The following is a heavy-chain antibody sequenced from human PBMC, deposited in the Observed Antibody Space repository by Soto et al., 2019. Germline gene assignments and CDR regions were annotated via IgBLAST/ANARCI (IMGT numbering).Heavy chain of an antibody. Sequence: EVQLLESGGGVVQPGGSRRLSCAASGFTFSSYAISWVRRSPGKGLACVSAISGSGGSTYYADSVNGRFTISRDHYKNTLYLQMKSLRAKDTAVYYCEKGLFGATMIVVVPPHFDYWGQGTLVTVSS. CDR1: GFTFSSYA. CDR3: EKGLFGATMIVVVPPHFDY. CDR2: ISGSGGST. J-gene: IGHJ4*02. D-gene: IGHD3-22*01. V-gene: IGHV3-23*01.